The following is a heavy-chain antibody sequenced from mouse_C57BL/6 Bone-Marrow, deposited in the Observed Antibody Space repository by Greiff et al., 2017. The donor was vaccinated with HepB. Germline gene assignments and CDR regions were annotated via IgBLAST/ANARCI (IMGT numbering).Heavy chain of an antibody. V-gene: IGHV1-81*01. D-gene: IGHD2-5*01. CDR1: GYTFTSYG. Sequence: QVQLQQPGTELVKPGASVKLSCKASGYTFTSYGISWVKQRTGQGLEWIGEIYPRSGNTYYNEKFKGKATLTADKSSSTAYMELRSLTSEDSAVYFCANSNWTYYAMDYWGQGTSVTVSS. CDR3: ANSNWTYYAMDY. CDR2: IYPRSGNT. J-gene: IGHJ4*01.